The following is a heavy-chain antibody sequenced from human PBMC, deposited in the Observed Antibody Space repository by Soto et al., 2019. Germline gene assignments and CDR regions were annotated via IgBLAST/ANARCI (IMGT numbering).Heavy chain of an antibody. CDR1: GGSFSGYY. D-gene: IGHD3-22*01. J-gene: IGHJ4*02. Sequence: PSETLSLTCAVYGGSFSGYYWSWIRQPPGKGLEWIGEINHSGSTNCNPSLKSRVTISVDTSKNQFSLKLSSVTAADTAVYYCARGGYEQGIVVPQVGKFDHWGPGTMVTVSS. CDR2: INHSGST. CDR3: ARGGYEQGIVVPQVGKFDH. V-gene: IGHV4-34*01.